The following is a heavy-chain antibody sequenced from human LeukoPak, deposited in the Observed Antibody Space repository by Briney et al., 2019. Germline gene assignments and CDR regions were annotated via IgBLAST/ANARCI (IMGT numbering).Heavy chain of an antibody. Sequence: PGGSLRLSCAASGFTFSSYWMHWVRQAPGKGLVYVSRINSDGTSTSYADSVKGRFTISRDNAKNTLYLLMNSLRAEDTAVYSCARDIGYSPFDYWGQGTLVTVSS. CDR2: INSDGTST. CDR1: GFTFSSYW. D-gene: IGHD2-15*01. V-gene: IGHV3-74*01. J-gene: IGHJ4*02. CDR3: ARDIGYSPFDY.